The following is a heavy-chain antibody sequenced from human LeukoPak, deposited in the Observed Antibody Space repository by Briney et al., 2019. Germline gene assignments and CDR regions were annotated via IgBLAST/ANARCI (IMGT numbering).Heavy chain of an antibody. V-gene: IGHV3-74*01. CDR3: ARDPPPDYDFWSGYYNYYYYGMDV. CDR2: INEDGSTT. CDR1: GFTFSSNW. D-gene: IGHD3-3*01. Sequence: PGGSLRLSCAASGFTFSSNWMHWVRQAPGKGLVWVSRINEDGSTTNYADSVKGRSTIFRDNAKNTLYLQMNSLRAEDTAVYYCARDPPPDYDFWSGYYNYYYYGMDVWGQGTTVTVSS. J-gene: IGHJ6*02.